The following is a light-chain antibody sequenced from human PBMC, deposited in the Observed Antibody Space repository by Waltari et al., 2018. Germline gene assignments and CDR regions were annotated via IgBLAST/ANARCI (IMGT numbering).Light chain of an antibody. V-gene: IGKV1-9*01. CDR2: AAS. Sequence: IQLTQSPSSLSASVGDRVTITSRASQGISSYLAWYQQKPGKAPRLLIYAASTLQSGVPSRFSGSESGTDFTLTINSLQPEDFATYSCQQLNTYPLTFGGGTKVEIK. J-gene: IGKJ4*01. CDR3: QQLNTYPLT. CDR1: QGISSY.